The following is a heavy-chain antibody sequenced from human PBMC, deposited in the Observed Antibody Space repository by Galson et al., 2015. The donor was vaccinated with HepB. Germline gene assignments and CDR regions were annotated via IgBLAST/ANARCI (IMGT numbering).Heavy chain of an antibody. D-gene: IGHD6-19*01. CDR3: ARVVRNEIAVAENDAFDI. Sequence: TLSLTCAVSGGSISSGGYSWSWIRQPPGKGLEWIGYIYHSGSTYYNPSLKSRVTISVDRSKNQFSLKLSSVTAADTAVYYCARVVRNEIAVAENDAFDIWGQGTMVTVSS. J-gene: IGHJ3*02. CDR2: IYHSGST. V-gene: IGHV4-30-2*01. CDR1: GGSISSGGYS.